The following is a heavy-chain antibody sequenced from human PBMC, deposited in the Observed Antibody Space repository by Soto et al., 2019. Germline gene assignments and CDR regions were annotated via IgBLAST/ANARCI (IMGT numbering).Heavy chain of an antibody. CDR1: GFTFSSYE. CDR2: ISSSGSTI. V-gene: IGHV3-48*03. Sequence: QPGGSLRLSCAASGFTFSSYEMNWVRQAPGKGLEWVSYISSSGSTIYYADSVKGRFTISRDNAKNSLYLQMNSLRAEDTAVYYCARETPFRAVARHGFFDYWGQGTLVTVSS. J-gene: IGHJ4*02. D-gene: IGHD6-19*01. CDR3: ARETPFRAVARHGFFDY.